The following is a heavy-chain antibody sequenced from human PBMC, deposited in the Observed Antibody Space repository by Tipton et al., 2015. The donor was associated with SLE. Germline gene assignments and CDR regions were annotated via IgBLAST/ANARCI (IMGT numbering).Heavy chain of an antibody. CDR3: ADASAFADARFEP. J-gene: IGHJ5*02. Sequence: PGLVKPSETLSLTCTVSGGSISSHYWSWIRQPPGKGLEWIGYIYYSGITNYNPTLKSRVTISVNTSKNHFSLKLSSVTAADTAVYYGADASAFADARFEPWCEKTLVSVAS. D-gene: IGHD3-16*01. CDR2: IYYSGIT. CDR1: GGSISSHY. V-gene: IGHV4-59*11.